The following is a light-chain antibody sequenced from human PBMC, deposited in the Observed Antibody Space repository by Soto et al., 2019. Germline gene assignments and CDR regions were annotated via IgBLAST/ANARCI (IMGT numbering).Light chain of an antibody. CDR3: QQYGTSPLLT. J-gene: IGKJ5*01. CDR1: QSVNSSY. Sequence: EIVLTQSPGTLSLSQGERATLSCRASQSVNSSYLAWYQQKPGQAPRLLIYGASSRATGIPDRFSGSGSGTDFTLSISRLEPEDFAVYYCQQYGTSPLLTFGQGTRLEIK. V-gene: IGKV3-20*01. CDR2: GAS.